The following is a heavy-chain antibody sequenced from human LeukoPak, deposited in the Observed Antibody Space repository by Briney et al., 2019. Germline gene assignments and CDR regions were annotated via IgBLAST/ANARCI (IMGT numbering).Heavy chain of an antibody. CDR3: AKDSKGYSSGWDLDY. CDR2: ISSSGSTI. CDR1: GFTFSSYE. J-gene: IGHJ4*02. Sequence: GGSLRLSCAASGFTFSSYEMNWVRQAPGKGLEWVSYISSSGSTIYYADSVKGRFTISRDNAKNSLYLQMNSLRAEDTALYYCAKDSKGYSSGWDLDYWGQGTLVTVSS. V-gene: IGHV3-48*03. D-gene: IGHD6-25*01.